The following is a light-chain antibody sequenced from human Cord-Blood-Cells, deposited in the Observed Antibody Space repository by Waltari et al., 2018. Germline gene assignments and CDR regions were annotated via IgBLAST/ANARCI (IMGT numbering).Light chain of an antibody. CDR1: QDLSSY. J-gene: IGKJ4*01. CDR3: QQYDNLPLT. V-gene: IGKV1-33*01. CDR2: DAA. Sequence: DIQMTQSPSSLSASVGDRVTITCQASQDLSSYLNWYQQKPGKAPKLLIYDAANLETGVPSMFSGSGAGTDFTFTISSLQPEDIATYYCQQYDNLPLTFGGGTKVEIK.